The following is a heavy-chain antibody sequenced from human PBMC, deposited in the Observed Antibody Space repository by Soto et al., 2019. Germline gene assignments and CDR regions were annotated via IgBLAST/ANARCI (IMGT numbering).Heavy chain of an antibody. CDR3: AREVVPAAMIAGGYNWFDP. D-gene: IGHD2-2*01. J-gene: IGHJ5*02. CDR2: INAGNGNT. Sequence: AASVKVSCKASGYTFTSYAMHWVRQAPGQRLEWMGWINAGNGNTKYSQKFQGRVTITRDTSASTAYMELSSLRSEDTAVYYCAREVVPAAMIAGGYNWFDPWGQGTLVTVSS. CDR1: GYTFTSYA. V-gene: IGHV1-3*01.